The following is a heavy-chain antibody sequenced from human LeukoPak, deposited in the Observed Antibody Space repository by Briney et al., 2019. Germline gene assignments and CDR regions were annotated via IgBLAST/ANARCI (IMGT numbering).Heavy chain of an antibody. V-gene: IGHV4-39*01. Sequence: PSETLSLTCTVSGGSISSSSYYWGWIRQPPGKGLEWIGTIYYSGSTYYNPSLKSRVTISVDTSKNQFSLKLSSVTAADTAVYYCASSNMVRGVPIDYWGQGTLVTVSS. CDR1: GGSISSSSYY. CDR3: ASSNMVRGVPIDY. CDR2: IYYSGST. D-gene: IGHD3-10*01. J-gene: IGHJ4*02.